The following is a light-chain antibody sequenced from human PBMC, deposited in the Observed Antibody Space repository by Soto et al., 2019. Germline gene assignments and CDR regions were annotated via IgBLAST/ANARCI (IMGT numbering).Light chain of an antibody. V-gene: IGKV3-20*01. CDR1: QSVRSTY. Sequence: EIVLTQSPGTLSLSPGERATLSCRASQSVRSTYLAWFQQKPGQAPRLLIYGASSRATGIPDRFSGSGSGTGFTLTISRLESEDSAVYYCQQYGNSPWTVGLGTKVEIK. CDR2: GAS. J-gene: IGKJ1*01. CDR3: QQYGNSPWT.